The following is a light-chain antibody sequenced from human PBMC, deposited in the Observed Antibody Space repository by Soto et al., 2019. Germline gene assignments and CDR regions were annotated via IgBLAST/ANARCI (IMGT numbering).Light chain of an antibody. CDR3: QQSFATPPYT. CDR2: SAS. V-gene: IGKV1-39*01. CDR1: QSIRTS. J-gene: IGKJ2*01. Sequence: DIQMTQSPSSLSASVGDRVTITCRASQSIRTSLNWYQQKPGKAPKLLIYSASGLLGGVPSRFTGSGSGTDFTLTISNLQPEDSATYYCQQSFATPPYTFGQGTKLEIK.